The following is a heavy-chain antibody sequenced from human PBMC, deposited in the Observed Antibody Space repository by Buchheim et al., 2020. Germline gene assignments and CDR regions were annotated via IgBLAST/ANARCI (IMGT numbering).Heavy chain of an antibody. Sequence: QVQLVESGGGVVQTGKSLRLSCAASGFRFRDYGMNWVRQAPGKGLEWVAGISNDGNNKFYADSVKGRFTISIDNSKNKMFLEMNSVSGEDTAIYFCAKSGPPGYDRWAQLYYFDYWGRGTL. V-gene: IGHV3-30*18. CDR3: AKSGPPGYDRWAQLYYFDY. D-gene: IGHD5-12*01. CDR1: GFRFRDYG. J-gene: IGHJ4*02. CDR2: ISNDGNNK.